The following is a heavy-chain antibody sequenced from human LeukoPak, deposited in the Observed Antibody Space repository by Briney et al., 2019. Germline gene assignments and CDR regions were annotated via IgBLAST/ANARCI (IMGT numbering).Heavy chain of an antibody. J-gene: IGHJ4*02. CDR3: ARSVAGEYYFDY. Sequence: GGSLRLSCAASGFTFSSYDMHWVRQATGKGLEWVSAIGTAGDTYYPGSVKGRFTISRENAKNSLYLQMNTLRAGVTAVYYCARSVAGEYYFDYWGQGTLVTVSS. CDR2: IGTAGDT. D-gene: IGHD6-19*01. CDR1: GFTFSSYD. V-gene: IGHV3-13*01.